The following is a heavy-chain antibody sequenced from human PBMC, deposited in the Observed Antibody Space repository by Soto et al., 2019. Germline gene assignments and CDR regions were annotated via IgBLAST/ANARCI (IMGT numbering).Heavy chain of an antibody. CDR2: LIPIFGTA. Sequence: QVQLVQSGAEVKKPGSSVKVSCKASGGTFSSYAISWVRQAPGQGLEWMGGLIPIFGTANYAQKFQGRVTITADESTSTAYMELSSLRSEDTAVYYCARWRYNNYHSFLRTDYWGQGTLVTVSS. D-gene: IGHD1-20*01. CDR3: ARWRYNNYHSFLRTDY. J-gene: IGHJ4*02. V-gene: IGHV1-69*01. CDR1: GGTFSSYA.